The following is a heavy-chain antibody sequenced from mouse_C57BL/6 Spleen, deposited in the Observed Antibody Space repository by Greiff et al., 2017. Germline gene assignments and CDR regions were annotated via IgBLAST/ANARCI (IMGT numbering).Heavy chain of an antibody. D-gene: IGHD2-2*01. Sequence: QVQLQQPGAELVRPGSSVKLSCKASGYTFTSYWMDWVKQRPGQGLEWIGNIYPSDSETHYNQKFKDKATLTVDKSSRTAYMQLSSLTSEDSAVYYCAREGYGYYFDYRGQGTTLTVSS. V-gene: IGHV1-61*01. CDR3: AREGYGYYFDY. CDR1: GYTFTSYW. CDR2: IYPSDSET. J-gene: IGHJ2*01.